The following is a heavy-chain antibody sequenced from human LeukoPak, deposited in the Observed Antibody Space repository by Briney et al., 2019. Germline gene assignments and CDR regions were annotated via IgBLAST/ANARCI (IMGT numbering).Heavy chain of an antibody. V-gene: IGHV1-2*02. CDR3: ARGPVRAYCAGGSCYSVDLEY. J-gene: IGHJ4*02. CDR1: GYIFTDYY. CDR2: INPDSGGA. D-gene: IGHD2-15*01. Sequence: ASVKVSCKASGYIFTDYYMHWMRQATGQGLEWMGWINPDSGGAIYAQRFQGRVTMTKDTSISTAYMDLTSLRSDDTAVYYCARGPVRAYCAGGSCYSVDLEYWGQGTLVTVYS.